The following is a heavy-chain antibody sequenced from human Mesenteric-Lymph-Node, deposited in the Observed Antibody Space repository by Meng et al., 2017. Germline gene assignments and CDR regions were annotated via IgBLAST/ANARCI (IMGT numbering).Heavy chain of an antibody. J-gene: IGHJ4*02. V-gene: IGHV4-4*03. CDR3: VRQGMTSYSWGY. Sequence: QVHLPGVGPGVVPPPGTLFLTCAASRGSIRSSNWWSWVRQPPGKRLEWIGEISQSGTTYYNPSLKSRVTITGDWSKNQFSLKLNSVTAADTALYYCVRQGMTSYSWGYWGQGTLVTVSS. CDR1: RGSIRSSNW. D-gene: IGHD3-9*01. CDR2: ISQSGTT.